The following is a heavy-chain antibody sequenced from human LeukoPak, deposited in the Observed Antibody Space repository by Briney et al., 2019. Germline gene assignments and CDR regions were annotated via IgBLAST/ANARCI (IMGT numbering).Heavy chain of an antibody. J-gene: IGHJ4*02. Sequence: SETLSLTCTVSGNSISSGDNYWSWIRQPAGKGLEWIGRIYTSGSTYYNPSLKSRVTISVDTSKNQFSLKLSSVTAADTAVYYCALSDYYGSGSSKPVDYWGQGTLVTVSS. CDR3: ALSDYYGSGSSKPVDY. CDR1: GNSISSGDNY. D-gene: IGHD3-10*01. CDR2: IYTSGST. V-gene: IGHV4-61*02.